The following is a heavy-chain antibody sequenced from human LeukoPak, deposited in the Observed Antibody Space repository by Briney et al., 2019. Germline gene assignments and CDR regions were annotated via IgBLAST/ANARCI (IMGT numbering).Heavy chain of an antibody. CDR3: ARPYSSSWPYDAFDI. J-gene: IGHJ3*02. D-gene: IGHD6-13*01. Sequence: GGSLRLSCAASGFTFSSYWMSWVRQAPGKGLEWVANIKQDGSEKYYVDSVKGRFTISRDNAKNSLYLQMNSLRAEDTAVYYCARPYSSSWPYDAFDIWGQGTMVTVSS. CDR1: GFTFSSYW. V-gene: IGHV3-7*01. CDR2: IKQDGSEK.